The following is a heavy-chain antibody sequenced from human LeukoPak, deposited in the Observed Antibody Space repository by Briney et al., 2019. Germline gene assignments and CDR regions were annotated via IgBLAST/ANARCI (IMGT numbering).Heavy chain of an antibody. CDR1: GFTFSSYG. CDR2: MRYDGSNR. D-gene: IGHD3-9*01. V-gene: IGHV3-30*02. CDR3: AKGVKVPLLRYFSYYMDV. Sequence: GGSLRLSCAASGFTFSSYGMHWVRQASGKGLEWVAFMRYDGSNRNYADSVKGRFTISRDNSKNTLYLQMNSLRAEDTAVYYCAKGVKVPLLRYFSYYMDVWGKGTTVTISS. J-gene: IGHJ6*03.